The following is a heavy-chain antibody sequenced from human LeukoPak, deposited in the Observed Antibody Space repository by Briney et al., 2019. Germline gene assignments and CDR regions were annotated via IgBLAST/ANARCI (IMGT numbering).Heavy chain of an antibody. CDR1: GFSLSTSGMC. D-gene: IGHD3-10*01. J-gene: IGHJ4*02. CDR3: ARIRYGSGSYHFDY. CDR2: IDWDDDK. Sequence: RESGPALVKPTQTLTLTCTFSGFSLSTSGMCVSWIRQPPGKALEWLALIDWDDDKYYSTSLKTRLTISKDTSKNQVVLTMTNMDTVDTATYYCARIRYGSGSYHFDYWGQGTLVTVSS. V-gene: IGHV2-70*01.